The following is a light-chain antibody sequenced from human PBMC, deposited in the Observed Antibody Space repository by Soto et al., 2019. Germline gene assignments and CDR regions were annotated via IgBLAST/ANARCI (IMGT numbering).Light chain of an antibody. CDR3: QQYYSTPYT. CDR1: QSVLFSSNNKND. V-gene: IGKV4-1*01. Sequence: DIVMTQSPDSLAVSLGERATINCKSSQSVLFSSNNKNDLAWYQQKPGQPPNLLISWASTRDSGVPDRFSGSGSGTEFTLTISSLQAEDVAVYYCQQYYSTPYTFGQGTKLEI. CDR2: WAS. J-gene: IGKJ2*01.